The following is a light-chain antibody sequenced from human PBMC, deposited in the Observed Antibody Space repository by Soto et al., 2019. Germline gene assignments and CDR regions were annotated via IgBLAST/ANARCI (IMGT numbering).Light chain of an antibody. CDR3: QQTNSIPIT. V-gene: IGKV1-39*01. CDR1: QSSSNF. J-gene: IGKJ5*01. Sequence: DIQMTQSPSSLSASVVDRVTIACRASQSSSNFLNWYQQKPGKAPKLLIYATSRLQSGVPSRFSGSGQGTDFTITISRLQPEDFATYYCQQTNSIPITFGHGTRLEIK. CDR2: ATS.